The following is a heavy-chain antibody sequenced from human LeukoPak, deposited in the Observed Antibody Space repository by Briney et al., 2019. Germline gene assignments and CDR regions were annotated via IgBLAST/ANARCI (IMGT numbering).Heavy chain of an antibody. Sequence: GGSLRLSCAASGLSFSGSAMHWVRQASGRGLEWLGRIRSKANSYVTAYAASVNGRFIISRDDSRNTAYLQMNSLQTEDTAVYYCTRHSDKYCSGAGCYVYNFYGMDVWGQGTTVTVSS. J-gene: IGHJ6*02. V-gene: IGHV3-73*01. CDR3: TRHSDKYCSGAGCYVYNFYGMDV. CDR2: IRSKANSYVT. D-gene: IGHD2-15*01. CDR1: GLSFSGSA.